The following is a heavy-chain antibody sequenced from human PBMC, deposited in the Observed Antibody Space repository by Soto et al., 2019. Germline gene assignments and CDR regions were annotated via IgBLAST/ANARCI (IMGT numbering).Heavy chain of an antibody. CDR1: GYTFTSYD. Sequence: ASVKVSCKASGYTFTSYDINWVRQATGQGLEWMGWMNPNSGNTGYAQKFQGRVTMTRNTSISTAYMELSSLRSEDTAVYYCARGLGQQIVPHSRHYYYYYMDVWGKGTTVTVSS. CDR2: MNPNSGNT. J-gene: IGHJ6*03. V-gene: IGHV1-8*01. CDR3: ARGLGQQIVPHSRHYYYYYMDV. D-gene: IGHD6-6*01.